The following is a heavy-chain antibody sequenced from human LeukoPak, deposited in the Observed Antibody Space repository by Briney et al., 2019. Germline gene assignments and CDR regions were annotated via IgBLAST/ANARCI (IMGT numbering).Heavy chain of an antibody. J-gene: IGHJ3*02. CDR1: GGSISSGDYY. Sequence: SQTLSLTCTVSGGSISSGDYYWSWIRQPPGKGLEWIGHIYYSGSTYYNPSLKSRVTISVDTSKNQFSLKLSSVTAADTAVYYCARTTLSQAFDIWGQGTMVTVSS. D-gene: IGHD4-17*01. CDR2: IYYSGST. V-gene: IGHV4-30-4*08. CDR3: ARTTLSQAFDI.